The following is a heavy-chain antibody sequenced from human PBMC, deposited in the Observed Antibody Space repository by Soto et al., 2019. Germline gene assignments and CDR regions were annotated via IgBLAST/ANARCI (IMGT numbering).Heavy chain of an antibody. CDR2: ISYNGSSK. V-gene: IGHV3-30*18. CDR3: AKDGLEYQRYYGVDV. D-gene: IGHD3-3*01. Sequence: VAAISYNGSSKYYSDSVKGRFTISRDRAKNTLDLQMNSLTVEDTAVYYCAKDGLEYQRYYGVDVWGQGTTVTVSS. J-gene: IGHJ6*02.